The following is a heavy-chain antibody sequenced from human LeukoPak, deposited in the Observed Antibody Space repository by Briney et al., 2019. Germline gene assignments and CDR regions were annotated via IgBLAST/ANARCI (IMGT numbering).Heavy chain of an antibody. CDR2: ISYHGNNK. CDR1: GFTFTSYA. D-gene: IGHD6-13*01. CDR3: ARETGLGIAVAGTVDY. Sequence: QPGGSLRLSCGASGFTFTSYAMHWFRQAPGKGLEWVAGISYHGNNKYYADSVKGRFTISRDNSNNTLYLQMNSLRADDTAVFYCARETGLGIAVAGTVDYWGQGTLATVSS. J-gene: IGHJ4*02. V-gene: IGHV3-30*01.